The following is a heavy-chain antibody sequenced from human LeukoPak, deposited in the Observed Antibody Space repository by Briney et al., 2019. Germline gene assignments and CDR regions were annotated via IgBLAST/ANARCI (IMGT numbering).Heavy chain of an antibody. V-gene: IGHV4-59*01. D-gene: IGHD2-2*01. Sequence: SETLSLTCSASDGSISNYYWTWIRQPPGKGLEWIGNIQYSGSTNFNPSLKSRVTVSVDTSKNQVSLKLRSVTAADTAVYYCARDSGLGYCSTTSCSYGLDVWGQGTTVFVS. CDR2: IQYSGST. CDR1: DGSISNYY. J-gene: IGHJ6*02. CDR3: ARDSGLGYCSTTSCSYGLDV.